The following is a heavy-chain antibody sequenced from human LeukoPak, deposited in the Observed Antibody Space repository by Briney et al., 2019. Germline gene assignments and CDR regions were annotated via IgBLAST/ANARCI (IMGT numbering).Heavy chain of an antibody. CDR2: INHSGSTS. CDR1: GESFSGYS. V-gene: IGHV4-34*01. J-gene: IGHJ4*02. Sequence: SETLSLTCAVYGESFSGYSWNWIRQPPGKGLEWIGEINHSGSTSNHNPSLKSRVTMSVDTSKNQFSLKLSSVTAADTAVYYCARKSGYARDYWGQGNLVTVSS. D-gene: IGHD5-12*01. CDR3: ARKSGYARDY.